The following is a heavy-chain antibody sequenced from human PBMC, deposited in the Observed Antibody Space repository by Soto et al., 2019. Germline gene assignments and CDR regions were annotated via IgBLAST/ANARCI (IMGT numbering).Heavy chain of an antibody. CDR3: ASRGYSYGEQWDY. CDR1: GFTFSSYS. D-gene: IGHD5-18*01. V-gene: IGHV3-21*01. CDR2: ISSSSSYI. J-gene: IGHJ4*02. Sequence: EVQLVESGGGLVKPGGSLRLSCAASGFTFSSYSMNWVRQAPGKGLEWVSSISSSSSYIYYADSVKGRFTISRDNAKNSLYLQRNSLRAEDTAVYYCASRGYSYGEQWDYWGQGTLVTVSS.